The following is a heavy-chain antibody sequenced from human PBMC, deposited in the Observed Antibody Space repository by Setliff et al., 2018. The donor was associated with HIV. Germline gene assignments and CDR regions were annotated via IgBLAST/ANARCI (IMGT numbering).Heavy chain of an antibody. Sequence: GASVKVSCKASGYTFSSHTIHWVRQAPGQGLEWMGWINTGNGNTKYSQKFQDRVTITRDTSANTGYMEVNSLRLEYTAVYYCARDRIPKRGYTYREPDFDSWGQGTLVTVSS. V-gene: IGHV1-3*04. CDR1: GYTFSSHT. J-gene: IGHJ4*02. D-gene: IGHD3-16*02. CDR3: ARDRIPKRGYTYREPDFDS. CDR2: INTGNGNT.